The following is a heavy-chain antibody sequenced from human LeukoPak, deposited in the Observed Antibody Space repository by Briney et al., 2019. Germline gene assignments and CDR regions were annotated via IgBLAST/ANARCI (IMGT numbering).Heavy chain of an antibody. V-gene: IGHV3-48*03. D-gene: IGHD3-10*01. CDR1: GFTFRSYE. CDR2: ISSSGSTI. J-gene: IGHJ6*03. CDR3: ARDQAPMVRGVTLYYYYYMDV. Sequence: GGSLRLSCAASGFTFRSYEMNWVRQAPGKGLEWVSYISSSGSTIYYADSVKGRFTISRDNAKNSLYLQMNSLRAEDTAVYYCARDQAPMVRGVTLYYYYYMDVWGKGTTVTVSS.